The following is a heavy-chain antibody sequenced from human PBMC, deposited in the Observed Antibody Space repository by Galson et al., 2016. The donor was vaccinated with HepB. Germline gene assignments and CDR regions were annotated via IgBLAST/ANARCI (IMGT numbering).Heavy chain of an antibody. V-gene: IGHV3-23*01. D-gene: IGHD1-7*01. J-gene: IGHJ6*02. CDR2: ISGSGSNT. CDR3: AKDHTGSTVGWSDGMDV. CDR1: EFTFSSYA. Sequence: SLRLSCAASEFTFSSYAMSWVRQAPGKGLEWVSGISGSGSNTYYADSVKGRFTVSRDTSKNTLFLQLSSLRVEDTAVYYCAKDHTGSTVGWSDGMDVWGQGTTVTVSS.